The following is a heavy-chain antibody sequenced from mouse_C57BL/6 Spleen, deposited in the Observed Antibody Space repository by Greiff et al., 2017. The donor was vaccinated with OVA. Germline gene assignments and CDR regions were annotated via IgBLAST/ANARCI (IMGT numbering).Heavy chain of an antibody. CDR3: AREGITTEVANYYAMDY. V-gene: IGHV1-55*01. J-gene: IGHJ4*01. CDR1: GYTFTSYW. CDR2: IYPGSGST. D-gene: IGHD1-1*01. Sequence: QVQLKQPGAELVKPGASVKMSCKASGYTFTSYWITWVKQRPGQGLEWIGDIYPGSGSTNYNEKFKSKATLTVDTSSSTAYMQLSSLTSEDSAVYYCAREGITTEVANYYAMDYWGQGTSVTVSS.